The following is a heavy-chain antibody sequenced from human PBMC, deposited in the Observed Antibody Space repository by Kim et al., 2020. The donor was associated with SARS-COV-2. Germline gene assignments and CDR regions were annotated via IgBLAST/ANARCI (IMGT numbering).Heavy chain of an antibody. Sequence: NPSLKSRVTISVDTSNNQCSLKLSSVTAADTAVYYCARDQQWLVRGYFDLWGRGTLVTVSS. J-gene: IGHJ2*01. CDR3: ARDQQWLVRGYFDL. V-gene: IGHV4-31*02. D-gene: IGHD6-19*01.